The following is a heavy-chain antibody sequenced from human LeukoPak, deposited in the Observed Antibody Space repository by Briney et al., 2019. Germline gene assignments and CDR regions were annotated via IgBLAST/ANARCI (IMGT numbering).Heavy chain of an antibody. Sequence: GGSLRLSCAASGFTFSSYAMSWVRQAPGKGLEWVSAISGSGGSTYYADSVKGRFTISRDNSKNTLYLQMNSLRAEDTAVYYCAKARYCSSTSCYTYGFDPWGQGTLVTVSS. J-gene: IGHJ5*02. CDR3: AKARYCSSTSCYTYGFDP. CDR1: GFTFSSYA. CDR2: ISGSGGST. V-gene: IGHV3-23*01. D-gene: IGHD2-2*02.